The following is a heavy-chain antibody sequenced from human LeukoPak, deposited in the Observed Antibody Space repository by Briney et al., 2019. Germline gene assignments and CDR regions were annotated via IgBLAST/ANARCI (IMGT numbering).Heavy chain of an antibody. CDR3: ARGLRRDGYNSLGLAI. CDR1: GGSFSGYY. Sequence: SETLSLTCAVYGGSFSGYYWSWIRQPPGQGLEWIGEINQSGSTKYNPSLKSRVTISVDKSKNQFSLKLSSVTAADTAVYYCARGLRRDGYNSLGLAIWGQETRLTVSS. V-gene: IGHV4-34*01. J-gene: IGHJ3*02. D-gene: IGHD5-24*01. CDR2: INQSGST.